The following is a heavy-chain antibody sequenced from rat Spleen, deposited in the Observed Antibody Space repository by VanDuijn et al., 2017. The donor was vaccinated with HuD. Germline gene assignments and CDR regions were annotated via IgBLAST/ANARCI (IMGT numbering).Heavy chain of an antibody. CDR2: MSHDGGGT. V-gene: IGHV5-20*01. CDR3: ARGTRNYSSYGGFAY. D-gene: IGHD1-2*01. CDR1: GFIFSDYY. J-gene: IGHJ3*01. Sequence: EVQLVESGGGLVQPGRSLKLSCAASGFIFSDYYMAWVRQAPTKGLEWVASMSHDGGGTYYGDSVKGRFTISRDNAKSTLYLQMDSLGSEDTATYYCARGTRNYSSYGGFAYWGQGTLVTVSS.